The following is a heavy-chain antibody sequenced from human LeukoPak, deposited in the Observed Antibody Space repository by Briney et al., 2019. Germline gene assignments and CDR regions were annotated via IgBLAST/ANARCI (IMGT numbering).Heavy chain of an antibody. Sequence: SETLSLTCTVSSGSISSGGYYWSWIRRHPGKGLEWIGYIYYSGSTYYDPSLKSRVTMSVDTSKNQFSLKLSSVTAADTAVYYCAREDRYYYYGMDVWGQGTTVTVSS. CDR2: IYYSGST. V-gene: IGHV4-31*03. CDR1: SGSISSGGYY. J-gene: IGHJ6*02. CDR3: AREDRYYYYGMDV.